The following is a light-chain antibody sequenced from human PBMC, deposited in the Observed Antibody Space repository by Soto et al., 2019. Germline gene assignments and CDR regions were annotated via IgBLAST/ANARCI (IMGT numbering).Light chain of an antibody. V-gene: IGLV1-40*01. Sequence: QSVLTQPPSVSGAPGQRVTISCTGSSSNIGAGFEVHWYQQLPGTAPKLLIYGNTNRPSGVPDRFSGSKSDTSASLAITGLQPEDEADYYCQSYDSSLSVVFGGGTQLTVL. CDR2: GNT. J-gene: IGLJ2*01. CDR3: QSYDSSLSVV. CDR1: SSNIGAGFE.